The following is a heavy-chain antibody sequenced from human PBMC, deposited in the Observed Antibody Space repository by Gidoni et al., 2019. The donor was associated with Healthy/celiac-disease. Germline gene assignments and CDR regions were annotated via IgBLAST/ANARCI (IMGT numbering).Heavy chain of an antibody. CDR1: GFTFSIYA. J-gene: IGHJ4*02. Sequence: EVQLLEAGAGWVQPGGSLRLSCAASGFTFSIYAMSWVGQAPGKGLEGVSAISGSGGSTYYADSVKGRFTISRNNSKNTLYLQMNSLRAEDTAVYYCAKERRGFCDYWGQGTLVTVSS. V-gene: IGHV3-23*01. CDR3: AKERRGFCDY. CDR2: ISGSGGST. D-gene: IGHD6-25*01.